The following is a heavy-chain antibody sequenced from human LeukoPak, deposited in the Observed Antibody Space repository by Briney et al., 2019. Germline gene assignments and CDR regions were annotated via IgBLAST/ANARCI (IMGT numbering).Heavy chain of an antibody. Sequence: GGSLRLSCAASGFTFSSYSMNWVRQAPGKGLEWVSYISSSSTIYYADSVKGRFTISRDNAKNSLYLQMNSLRAEDTAVYYCARVGAYYDFWSGLAIDRKFDYWGQGTLVTVSS. J-gene: IGHJ4*02. CDR2: ISSSSTI. D-gene: IGHD3-3*01. CDR3: ARVGAYYDFWSGLAIDRKFDY. V-gene: IGHV3-48*01. CDR1: GFTFSSYS.